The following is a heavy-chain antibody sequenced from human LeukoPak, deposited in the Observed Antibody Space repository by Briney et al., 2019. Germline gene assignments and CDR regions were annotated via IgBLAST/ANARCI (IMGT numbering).Heavy chain of an antibody. D-gene: IGHD1-1*01. CDR1: GFTFSSYA. V-gene: IGHV4-34*01. Sequence: GSLRLSCAASGFTFSSYAMSWVRQPPGKGLEWIGEINHSGSTNYNPSLKSRVTISVDTSKNQFSLKLSSVTAADTAVYYCARGRSSGTFDYWGQGTLVTVSS. CDR3: ARGRSSGTFDY. CDR2: INHSGST. J-gene: IGHJ4*02.